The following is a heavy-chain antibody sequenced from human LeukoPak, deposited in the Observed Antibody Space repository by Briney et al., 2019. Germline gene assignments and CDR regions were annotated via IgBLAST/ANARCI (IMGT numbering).Heavy chain of an antibody. V-gene: IGHV1-69*13. CDR2: IIPIFGTA. J-gene: IGHJ4*02. CDR1: GGTFSSYA. Sequence: ASVKVSCKAFGGTFSSYAISWVRQAPGQGLEWMGGIIPIFGTANYAQKFQGRVTITADESTSTAFMELSSLRSEDTAVYYCARPPNAGTPYYFDYWGQGALVTVSS. D-gene: IGHD1-1*01. CDR3: ARPPNAGTPYYFDY.